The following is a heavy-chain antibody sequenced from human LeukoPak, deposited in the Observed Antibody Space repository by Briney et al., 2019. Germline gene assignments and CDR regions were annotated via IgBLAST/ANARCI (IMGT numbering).Heavy chain of an antibody. J-gene: IGHJ6*03. D-gene: IGHD2-15*01. V-gene: IGHV4-61*01. CDR3: ARASKDEVVAPRTFFGYYYMDV. CDR1: GYSISSGYY. Sequence: SETLSLTCAVSGYSISSGYYWGWIRQPPGKGLEWIAYIYNSGGTKYNPSLKSRVTISLDTSKNQFSLKLSSVTAADTAVYYCARASKDEVVAPRTFFGYYYMDVWGKGTTVTVSS. CDR2: IYNSGGT.